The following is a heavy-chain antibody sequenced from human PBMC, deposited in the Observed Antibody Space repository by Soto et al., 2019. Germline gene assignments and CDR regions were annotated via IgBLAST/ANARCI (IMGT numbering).Heavy chain of an antibody. CDR2: VYYSGTT. V-gene: IGHV4-61*01. CDR3: ARTTAVPNTLRSRYFFDY. J-gene: IGHJ4*02. Sequence: KTSETLSLTCSVSGGSVSNKTYYWSWIRQPPGKRLEWTGYVYYSGTTNYNPSLKSRVTISVDLSKNQFSLRLSSVTTADTALYYCARTTAVPNTLRSRYFFDYWGQGTLVTVSS. CDR1: GGSVSNKTYY. D-gene: IGHD4-17*01.